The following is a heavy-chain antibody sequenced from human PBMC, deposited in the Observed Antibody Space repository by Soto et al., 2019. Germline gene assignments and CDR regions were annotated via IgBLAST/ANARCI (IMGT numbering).Heavy chain of an antibody. Sequence: QVQLVQSGDEVKKPGATVKVSCKASGYIFVNYGIAWVRQAPGQGLEWMGWISPYTGNTHSASKVQGRLTMTTDTSTSTAYMDLGSLTSDDTAVYYCVMVDNYVTPTPQDVWGQGTTVTVSS. D-gene: IGHD3-16*01. CDR2: ISPYTGNT. J-gene: IGHJ6*02. V-gene: IGHV1-18*01. CDR3: VMVDNYVTPTPQDV. CDR1: GYIFVNYG.